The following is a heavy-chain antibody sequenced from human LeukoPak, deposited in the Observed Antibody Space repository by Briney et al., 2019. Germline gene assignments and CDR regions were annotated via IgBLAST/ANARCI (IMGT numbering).Heavy chain of an antibody. D-gene: IGHD6-6*01. V-gene: IGHV4-59*01. CDR3: ARGNREQLVNYYYYYMGV. CDR2: IYYSGST. J-gene: IGHJ6*03. Sequence: SETLSLTCTVSGGSISSYYWSWIRQPPGKGLEWIGYIYYSGSTNYNPSLKSRVTISVDTSKNQFSLKLSSVTAADTAVYYCARGNREQLVNYYYYYMGVWGKGTTVTVSS. CDR1: GGSISSYY.